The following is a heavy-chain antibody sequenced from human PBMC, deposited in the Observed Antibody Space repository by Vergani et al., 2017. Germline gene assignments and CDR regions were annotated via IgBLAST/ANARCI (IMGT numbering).Heavy chain of an antibody. Sequence: EVQLVESGGGLVQPGGSLRLSCAASGFTFSNYWMSWVRQAPGKGLEWVANIKQDGSEKYYVDSVKGRFTMSRDNAKNSLYLQMNSLRAEDAAVYYCARDCTSGGCPDNYGMDVWGQGATVTVSS. CDR2: IKQDGSEK. CDR1: GFTFSNYW. V-gene: IGHV3-7*01. J-gene: IGHJ6*02. D-gene: IGHD2-8*01. CDR3: ARDCTSGGCPDNYGMDV.